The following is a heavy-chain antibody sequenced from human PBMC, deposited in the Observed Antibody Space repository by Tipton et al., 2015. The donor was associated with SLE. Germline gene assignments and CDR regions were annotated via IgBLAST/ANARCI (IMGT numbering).Heavy chain of an antibody. Sequence: SLRLSCAASGFTFNEYYMSWIRQAPGKGLEWLSYISSSGSTIKYADSVKGRLTISRDNAKNSLYLQMNSLKDDDTAVYFCARRVVDSGYDLRLCYFDVWGQGTLVTVSS. CDR2: ISSSGSTI. D-gene: IGHD5-12*01. J-gene: IGHJ4*02. V-gene: IGHV3-11*04. CDR1: GFTFNEYY. CDR3: ARRVVDSGYDLRLCYFDV.